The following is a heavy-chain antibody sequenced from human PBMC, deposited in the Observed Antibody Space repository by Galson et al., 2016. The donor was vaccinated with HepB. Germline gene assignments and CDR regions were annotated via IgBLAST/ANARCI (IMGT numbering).Heavy chain of an antibody. D-gene: IGHD3-16*01. CDR1: GYTFTNYG. CDR3: ARRDAPLEAVMNDYFYYGIDV. CDR2: VSAYSGHA. J-gene: IGHJ6*02. V-gene: IGHV1-18*01. Sequence: SVKVSCKASGYTFTNYGITWLRQAPGQGLNWMGWVSAYSGHANYAQNFQGRVTMITDTSTNTAYMELRSLRSDDTAVYYCARRDAPLEAVMNDYFYYGIDVWGQGTTVTVSS.